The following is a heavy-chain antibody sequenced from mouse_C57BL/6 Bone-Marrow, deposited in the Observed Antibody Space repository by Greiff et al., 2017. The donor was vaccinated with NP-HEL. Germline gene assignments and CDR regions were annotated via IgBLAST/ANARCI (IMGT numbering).Heavy chain of an antibody. CDR3: ARLGYYGSSYGFAY. CDR2: ISNGGGST. J-gene: IGHJ3*01. V-gene: IGHV5-12*01. D-gene: IGHD1-1*01. CDR1: GFTFSDYY. Sequence: EVQGVESGGGLVQPGGSLKLSCAASGFTFSDYYMYWVRQTPEKRLEWVAYISNGGGSTYYPDTVKGRFTISRDNAKNTLYLQMSRLKSEDTAMYYCARLGYYGSSYGFAYWGQGTLVTVSA.